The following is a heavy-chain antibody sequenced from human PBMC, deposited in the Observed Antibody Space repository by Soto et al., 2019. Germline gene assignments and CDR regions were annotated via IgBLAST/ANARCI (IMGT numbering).Heavy chain of an antibody. CDR3: VRDSRGVVRGRRITIFGVVIILAYGRYYYYYYMDV. CDR1: GYTFTSYG. J-gene: IGHJ6*03. Sequence: ASVKVSCKASGYTFTSYGISWVRQAPGQGLEWMGWISAYNGNTDYAQKLQGRVTMTTDTSASTAYMELSSLRSDDMVVYSCVRDSRGVVRGRRITIFGVVIILAYGRYYYYYYMDVWGKGTTVTVSS. V-gene: IGHV1-18*03. CDR2: ISAYNGNT. D-gene: IGHD3-3*01.